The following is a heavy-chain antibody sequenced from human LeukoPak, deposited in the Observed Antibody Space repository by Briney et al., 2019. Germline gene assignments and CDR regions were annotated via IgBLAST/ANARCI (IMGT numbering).Heavy chain of an antibody. CDR3: ARGSSSSWSSSFDY. CDR1: GYTFTSYG. CDR2: ISAYNGNT. V-gene: IGHV1-18*01. J-gene: IGHJ4*02. D-gene: IGHD6-13*01. Sequence: ASVEVSCKASGYTFTSYGISWVRQAPGQGLEWMGWISAYNGNTNYAQKLQGRVTMTTDTSTSTAYMELRSLRSDDTAVYYCARGSSSSWSSSFDYWGQGTLVTVSS.